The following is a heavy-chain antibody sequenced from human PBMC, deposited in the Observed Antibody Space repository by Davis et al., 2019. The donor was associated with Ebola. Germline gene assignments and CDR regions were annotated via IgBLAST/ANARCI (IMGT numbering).Heavy chain of an antibody. V-gene: IGHV4-39*06. D-gene: IGHD3-10*01. CDR3: ARVGSYGSGAAYMDV. J-gene: IGHJ6*03. Sequence: SETLSLTCIVSGGSINSSSHYWGWIRPPPGRDLQWIASIYYVGYSYYNPSLKSRVTISIDTSKNQFALRLNSVTAADTAVYYCARVGSYGSGAAYMDVWGKGTTVTVSS. CDR1: GGSINSSSHY. CDR2: IYYVGYS.